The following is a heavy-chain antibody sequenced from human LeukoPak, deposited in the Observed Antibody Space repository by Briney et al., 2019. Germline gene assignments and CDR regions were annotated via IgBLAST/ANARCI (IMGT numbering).Heavy chain of an antibody. V-gene: IGHV3-7*01. D-gene: IGHD1-14*01. Sequence: GGSLRLSCAASGFIFRNHSMSWVRQAPGKGLEWVADISQNGSKTFNTDSVKGRFSISRDNAKNSLYLQMNSLRAEDTAVYYCAKSLGTQGVIDYCGEGT. CDR1: GFIFRNHS. CDR3: AKSLGTQGVIDY. CDR2: ISQNGSKT. J-gene: IGHJ4*02.